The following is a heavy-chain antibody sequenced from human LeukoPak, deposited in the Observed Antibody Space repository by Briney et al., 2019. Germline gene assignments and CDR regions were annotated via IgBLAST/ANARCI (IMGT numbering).Heavy chain of an antibody. CDR3: ARDPSATLVGAILPYAFDI. CDR2: ISSSSSTI. D-gene: IGHD1-26*01. J-gene: IGHJ3*02. CDR1: GFTFSSYS. Sequence: GGSLRLSCAASGFTFSSYSMNWVRQAPGKGLEWVSYISSSSSTIYYAASVKGRFTISRDNAKNSLYLQMNSLRDEDTAVYYCARDPSATLVGAILPYAFDIWGQGTMVTVSS. V-gene: IGHV3-48*02.